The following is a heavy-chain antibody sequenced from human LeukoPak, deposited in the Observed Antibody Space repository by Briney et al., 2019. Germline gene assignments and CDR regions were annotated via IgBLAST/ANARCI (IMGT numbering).Heavy chain of an antibody. D-gene: IGHD3-22*01. V-gene: IGHV4-34*01. J-gene: IGHJ4*02. Sequence: PSETLSLTCAVYGGSFSGYYWSWIRQPPGKGLEWIGEINHSGSINYNPSLKSRVTISVDTSKNQFSLKLSSVTAADTAVYYCARNIYDSSGYNDYWGQGTLVTVSS. CDR1: GGSFSGYY. CDR2: INHSGSI. CDR3: ARNIYDSSGYNDY.